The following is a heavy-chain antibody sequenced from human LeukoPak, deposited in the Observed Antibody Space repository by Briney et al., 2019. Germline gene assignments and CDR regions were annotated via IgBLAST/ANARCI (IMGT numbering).Heavy chain of an antibody. CDR2: IREDGTEK. Sequence: PGGSLRLSCTASGFTFSGAWMTWVRQAPGKGLEWVANIREDGTEKNYVDSVKGRLTISRDNAMNSLFLQMSNLRDDDTAIYYCARHVGISFWGQGTLVTVSS. CDR1: GFTFSGAW. J-gene: IGHJ4*02. CDR3: ARHVGISF. V-gene: IGHV3-7*01. D-gene: IGHD7-27*01.